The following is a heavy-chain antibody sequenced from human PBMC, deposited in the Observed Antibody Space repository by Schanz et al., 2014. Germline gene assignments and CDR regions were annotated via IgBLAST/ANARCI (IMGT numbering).Heavy chain of an antibody. CDR1: GLTFTSAC. Sequence: EVQLVESGGGLVKPGGSLRLSCATSGLTFTSACMSWVRQAPGKGLEWVSALSEGGGGTHYADSVRGRFTISSDSSKNTLYLQMSSLRADDTAVYYCAKGPYYYYYMDVWGNGTTVTVSS. CDR2: LSEGGGGT. V-gene: IGHV3-23*04. J-gene: IGHJ6*03. CDR3: AKGPYYYYYMDV.